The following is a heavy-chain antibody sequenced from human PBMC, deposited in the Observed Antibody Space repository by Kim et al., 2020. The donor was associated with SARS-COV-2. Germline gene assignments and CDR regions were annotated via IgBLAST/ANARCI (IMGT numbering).Heavy chain of an antibody. CDR2: INSDGTTT. CDR1: GFTLSSYW. J-gene: IGHJ4*02. V-gene: IGHV3-74*01. D-gene: IGHD6-19*01. Sequence: GGSLRLSCAASGFTLSSYWMHWVHQAPGKGLEWVSRINSDGTTTNYADSVKGRFTISRDNRKNTMSLQMSSLRAEDTALYYCARRSYSSGWYYFDLWGQGTLVTVSS. CDR3: ARRSYSSGWYYFDL.